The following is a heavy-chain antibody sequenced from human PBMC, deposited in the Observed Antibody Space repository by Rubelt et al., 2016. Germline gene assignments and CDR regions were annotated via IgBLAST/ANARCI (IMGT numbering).Heavy chain of an antibody. J-gene: IGHJ6*02. CDR3: AKNLWSGYTHRYYAREV. Sequence: VQLVESGGGWVKPGGSLRLSCAASGFSFTSYSMNWVRQAPGKGLEWISHIFSSIDTIYYADSVRGRFTISSDNAKNSLFLQMNSLRADDTAVYSCAKNLWSGYTHRYYAREVWGQGTTGTVSS. D-gene: IGHD3-3*01. V-gene: IGHV3-48*04. CDR1: GFSFTSYS. CDR2: IFSSIDTI.